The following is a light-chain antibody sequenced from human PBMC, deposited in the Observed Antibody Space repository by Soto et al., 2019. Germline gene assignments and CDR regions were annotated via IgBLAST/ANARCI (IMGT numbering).Light chain of an antibody. CDR2: RNN. Sequence: QSVLTQPPSASGTPGQGVTISCSGSSSNIGTNYVYWYQQLPGTAPKLLIYRNNQRPSGVPDRFSGSKSGTSASLAISGLRSEDEADYYCAVWDDSLSGRVFGGGTKLTVL. V-gene: IGLV1-47*01. CDR3: AVWDDSLSGRV. J-gene: IGLJ3*02. CDR1: SSNIGTNY.